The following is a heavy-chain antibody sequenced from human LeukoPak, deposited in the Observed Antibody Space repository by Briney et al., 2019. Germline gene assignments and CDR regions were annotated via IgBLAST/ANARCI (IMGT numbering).Heavy chain of an antibody. CDR1: GGTFSSYA. V-gene: IGHV1-69*13. CDR2: IIPIFGTA. CDR3: ATGGVIPPF. D-gene: IGHD3-10*01. Sequence: GASVRVSCKASGGTFSSYAISWVRQAPGQGLEWMGGIIPIFGTANYAQKFQGRVTITADESTSTAYMELSSLRFEDTAVYYCATGGVIPPFWGQGTLVTVSS. J-gene: IGHJ4*02.